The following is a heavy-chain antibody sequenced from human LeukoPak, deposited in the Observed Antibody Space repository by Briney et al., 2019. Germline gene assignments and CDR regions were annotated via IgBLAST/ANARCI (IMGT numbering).Heavy chain of an antibody. D-gene: IGHD3-22*01. CDR2: IYSDNT. CDR1: GFTFSSNS. CDR3: ARDRHKYNYDSGGYPPY. J-gene: IGHJ4*02. V-gene: IGHV3-53*01. Sequence: GGSLRLSCTVSGFTFSSNSMSWVRQAPGKGLEWVSFIYSDNTHYSDSVKGRFTISRDNSKNTLYLQMNTLRAEDTAVYYCARDRHKYNYDSGGYPPYWGQGTLVTVSS.